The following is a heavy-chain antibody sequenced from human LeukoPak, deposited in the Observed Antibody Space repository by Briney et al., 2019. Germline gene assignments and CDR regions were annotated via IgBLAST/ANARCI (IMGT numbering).Heavy chain of an antibody. Sequence: SETLSLTCTVSGGSISSSSYYWAWIRQPPGKGLEWIGCIYYSGSTYYNPSLKSRVTICVDTSKNQFSLKLSSVTAADAAVYYCASLQSSQGAFDIWGQGTMVTVSS. CDR3: ASLQSSQGAFDI. J-gene: IGHJ3*02. V-gene: IGHV4-39*01. CDR1: GGSISSSSYY. CDR2: IYYSGST.